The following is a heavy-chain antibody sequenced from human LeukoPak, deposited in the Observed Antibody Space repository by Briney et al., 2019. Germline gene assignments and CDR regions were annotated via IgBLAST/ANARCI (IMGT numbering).Heavy chain of an antibody. J-gene: IGHJ4*02. V-gene: IGHV4-61*01. D-gene: IGHD2-21*02. CDR2: IYYSGST. Sequence: PSETLSLTCTVSGGSIGSATYYWSWIRQPPGKGLEWIGYIYYSGSTNYNPSLKSRVTISVDTSKNQFSLKLSSVTAADTAVYYCARGGGEPAYCGGDCYSADYWGQGTLVTVSS. CDR1: GGSIGSATYY. CDR3: ARGGGEPAYCGGDCYSADY.